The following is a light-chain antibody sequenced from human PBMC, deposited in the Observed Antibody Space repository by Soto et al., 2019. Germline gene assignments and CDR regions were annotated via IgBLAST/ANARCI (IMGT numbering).Light chain of an antibody. J-gene: IGLJ1*01. CDR3: SSYTSSSTPLNV. CDR2: DVS. CDR1: SSDVGGYNY. Sequence: QSVLTQPASVSGSPGQSITISCTGTSSDVGGYNYVSWYQQHPGKAPKLMIYDVSNRPSGVSNRFSGSKSCNPASLTISGLQAEDEADYYCSSYTSSSTPLNVFGTGTKVTV. V-gene: IGLV2-14*01.